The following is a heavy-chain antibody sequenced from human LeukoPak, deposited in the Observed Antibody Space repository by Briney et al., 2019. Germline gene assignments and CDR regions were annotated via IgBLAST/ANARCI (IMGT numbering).Heavy chain of an antibody. V-gene: IGHV3-7*01. Sequence: PGGSLRLSCAASGFTFSSYWMSWVRQAPGKGLEWVANIKQDGSEKYYVDSVKGRFTISRDNAKNSLYLQMNSLRAEDTAVYYCARRTGSHYCSGGSCYYEAAFDIWGQGTMVTVSS. J-gene: IGHJ3*02. CDR2: IKQDGSEK. D-gene: IGHD2-15*01. CDR1: GFTFSSYW. CDR3: ARRTGSHYCSGGSCYYEAAFDI.